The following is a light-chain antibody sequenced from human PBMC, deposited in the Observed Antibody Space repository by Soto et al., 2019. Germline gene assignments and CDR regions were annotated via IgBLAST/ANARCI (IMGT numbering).Light chain of an antibody. CDR1: SSDVGSYDY. V-gene: IGLV2-8*01. CDR2: EVS. Sequence: QSALTQPPPASGSPGQSVTISCTGTSSDVGSYDYVSWYQQHPGKAPKLMIYEVSKRPSGVPDRFSGSKSGNTASLTVSGLQAEDEADYYCISYAGSSNVFGTGTKLTVL. J-gene: IGLJ1*01. CDR3: ISYAGSSNV.